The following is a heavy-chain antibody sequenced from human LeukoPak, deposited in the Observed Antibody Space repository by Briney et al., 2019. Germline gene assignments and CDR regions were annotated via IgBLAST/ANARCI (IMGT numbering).Heavy chain of an antibody. J-gene: IGHJ6*01. CDR2: INPYNGNT. Sequence: ASVKVSCKASGYTFSYYGISWVRQAPGQGLEWMGWINPYNGNTDYAQKFQGRVTMTTDTSTSTAYTELRSLRSDDTAVYYCARGDSSGYQSVYYGMDVWGQGTTVTVSS. D-gene: IGHD3-22*01. CDR1: GYTFSYYG. V-gene: IGHV1-18*01. CDR3: ARGDSSGYQSVYYGMDV.